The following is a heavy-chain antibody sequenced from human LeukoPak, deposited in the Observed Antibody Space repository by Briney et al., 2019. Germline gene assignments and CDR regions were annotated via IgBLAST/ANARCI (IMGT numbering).Heavy chain of an antibody. J-gene: IGHJ3*02. V-gene: IGHV1-2*02. CDR1: GYTFSANY. CDR3: ARGEVGARSAFDI. Sequence: ASVKVSCKTSGYTFSANYIHWVRQAPGQGLEWMGWINPSSGVTKFAQKFQGRVTMTRDMSIMTVYMELSTLTSDDTAVYYCARGEVGARSAFDIWGQGTMVTVSS. CDR2: INPSSGVT. D-gene: IGHD1-26*01.